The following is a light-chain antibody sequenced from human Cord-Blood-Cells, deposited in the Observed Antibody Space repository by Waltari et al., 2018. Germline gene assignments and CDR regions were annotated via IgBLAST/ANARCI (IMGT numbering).Light chain of an antibody. V-gene: IGKV4-1*01. Sequence: DIVMTQSPDSLAVSLGERATINCKSSQSVLYSSNNKNYLAWYQQKPGQPPKLLIYWASTRGSGVPDRFSGSGSGTDFTLTISSHQAEDVAVYYGQQYYSTPYSFGQGTKLEIK. CDR3: QQYYSTPYS. CDR2: WAS. CDR1: QSVLYSSNNKNY. J-gene: IGKJ2*03.